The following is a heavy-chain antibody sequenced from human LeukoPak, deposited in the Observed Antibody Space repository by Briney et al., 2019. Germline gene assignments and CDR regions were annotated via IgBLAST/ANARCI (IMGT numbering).Heavy chain of an antibody. V-gene: IGHV3-74*01. CDR2: INSDGRST. CDR1: GLTFNNYA. J-gene: IGHJ4*02. D-gene: IGHD6-19*01. CDR3: AREGTSGWYYFDY. Sequence: GGSLRLSCAASGLTFNNYALTWVRQAPGKGLVWVSRINSDGRSTTYADFVKGRFTISRDNAKNTLYLQMNSLRAEDTAVYYCAREGTSGWYYFDYWGQGTLVTVSS.